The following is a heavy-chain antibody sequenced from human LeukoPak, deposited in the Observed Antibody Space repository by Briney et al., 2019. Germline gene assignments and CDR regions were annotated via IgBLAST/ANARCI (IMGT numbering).Heavy chain of an antibody. V-gene: IGHV4-31*03. D-gene: IGHD3-22*01. J-gene: IGHJ3*02. CDR3: ARGNDSSGYYLRAFDI. CDR1: GGSISSGGYY. CDR2: IYYSGST. Sequence: SETLSLTCTVSGGSISSGGYYWSWIRQHPGKGLEWIGYIYYSGSTYYNPSHKSRVTISVDTSKNQFSLKLSSVTAADTAVYYCARGNDSSGYYLRAFDIWGQGTMVTVSS.